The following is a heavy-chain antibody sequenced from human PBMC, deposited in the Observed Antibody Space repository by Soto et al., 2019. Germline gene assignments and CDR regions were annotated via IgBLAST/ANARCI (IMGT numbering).Heavy chain of an antibody. J-gene: IGHJ4*02. Sequence: GXSVKVAYNASGYTFPNYGITWVRQAPGQGLEWMGWISAYKTNIKYAQKLQGRVTLTTDTSTSTAYMELRSLRSDDTAIYYCATDLAGSGAYYTDLCGQRTLVTVSS. CDR1: GYTFPNYG. CDR2: ISAYKTNI. D-gene: IGHD3-10*01. CDR3: ATDLAGSGAYYTDL. V-gene: IGHV1-18*01.